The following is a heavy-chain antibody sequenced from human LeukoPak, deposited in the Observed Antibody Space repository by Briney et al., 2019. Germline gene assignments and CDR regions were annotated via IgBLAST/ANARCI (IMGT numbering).Heavy chain of an antibody. CDR3: VKDRGGLARDFDQ. D-gene: IGHD3-10*01. Sequence: GGSLRLSCSASGFIFGHYAMHWVRQAPGKGLEYVLSLKNNGDNIYYTDSVKGRFTISRDNSRNTLYLQLSSLRPEDTAVYYCVKDRGGLARDFDQWGQGTLVTVSS. J-gene: IGHJ4*02. CDR1: GFIFGHYA. V-gene: IGHV3-64D*06. CDR2: LKNNGDNI.